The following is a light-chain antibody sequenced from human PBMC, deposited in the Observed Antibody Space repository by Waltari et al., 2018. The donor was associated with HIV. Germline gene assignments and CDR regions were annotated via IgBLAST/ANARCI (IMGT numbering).Light chain of an antibody. V-gene: IGKV1-5*03. CDR2: RAS. Sequence: DIQMTQSPSTLSASVGDRVTIPCRASKGVNSWLAWFQQKPGKAPRLLSFRASTLENGVPSRFSGSGSGRECTLTIRSLQPDDFATYYCQQYETYPYTFGQGTKVEI. CDR1: KGVNSW. J-gene: IGKJ2*01. CDR3: QQYETYPYT.